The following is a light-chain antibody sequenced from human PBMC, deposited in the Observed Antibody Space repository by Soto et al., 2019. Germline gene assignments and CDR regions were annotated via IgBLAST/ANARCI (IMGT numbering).Light chain of an antibody. V-gene: IGKV4-1*01. J-gene: IGKJ1*01. CDR1: QSVLYSSNNKNY. CDR3: QQYFSFPWT. Sequence: DIVMTQSPDSLAVSLGERATINCKSSQSVLYSSNNKNYLAWYQQRPGQPPNLLIYWASTRESGVPVRFSGSGSGTDFTLPISSLQAEDVAIYYCQQYFSFPWTFGQGTKVEIK. CDR2: WAS.